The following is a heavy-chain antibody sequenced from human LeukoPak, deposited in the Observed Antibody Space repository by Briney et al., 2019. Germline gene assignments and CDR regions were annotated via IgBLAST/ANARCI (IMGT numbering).Heavy chain of an antibody. Sequence: GGSLRLSCAASGFTFSSYAMSWVRQAPGKGLEWVSAISGSGGSTYYADSVKGRFTISRDNSKNTLYLQMNSLRAEDTAVYYCAKAAVVVITTFQPYYYYGKDVWGQGTTVTASS. CDR3: AKAAVVVITTFQPYYYYGKDV. J-gene: IGHJ6*02. D-gene: IGHD3-22*01. CDR2: ISGSGGST. CDR1: GFTFSSYA. V-gene: IGHV3-23*01.